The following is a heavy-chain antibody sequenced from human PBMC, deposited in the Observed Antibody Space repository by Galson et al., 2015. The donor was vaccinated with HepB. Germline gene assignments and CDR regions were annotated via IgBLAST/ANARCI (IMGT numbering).Heavy chain of an antibody. Sequence: SVKVSCKASGGTFSSYAISWVRQAPGQGLEWMGRIIPILGIANYAQKFQGRVTITADKSTSTAYMELSSLRSEDTAVYYCAGDSSGYSPSKNFDYWGQGTLVTVSS. CDR3: AGDSSGYSPSKNFDY. V-gene: IGHV1-69*04. D-gene: IGHD3-22*01. CDR2: IIPILGIA. J-gene: IGHJ4*02. CDR1: GGTFSSYA.